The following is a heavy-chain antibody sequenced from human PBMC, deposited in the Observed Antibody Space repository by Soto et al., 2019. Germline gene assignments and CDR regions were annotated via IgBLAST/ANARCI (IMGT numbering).Heavy chain of an antibody. D-gene: IGHD1-26*01. Sequence: QVQLQQWGAGLLKPSETLSLTCTVSGGSFSGYYWSWIRQPPGKGLEWIREINQSGSTNYNPSLKGRVITSVDTSKNQFSLKLSSVTAADTAVYYCARYSTAQWELGFMAFDIWGQGTMVTVSS. CDR3: ARYSTAQWELGFMAFDI. V-gene: IGHV4-34*01. J-gene: IGHJ3*02. CDR2: INQSGST. CDR1: GGSFSGYY.